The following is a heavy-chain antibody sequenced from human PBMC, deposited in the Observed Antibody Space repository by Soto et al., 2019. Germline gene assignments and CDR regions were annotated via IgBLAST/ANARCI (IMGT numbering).Heavy chain of an antibody. Sequence: GGSLRLSCAASGFTVSSNYMSWVRQAPGKGLEWVSVIYSGGSTYYADSVKGRFTISRDNSKNTLYLQMNSLRAEDTAVYYWARGGGGGSIAAPIDYWGQGTLVTVSS. CDR1: GFTVSSNY. CDR3: ARGGGGGSIAAPIDY. D-gene: IGHD6-6*01. V-gene: IGHV3-66*01. CDR2: IYSGGST. J-gene: IGHJ4*02.